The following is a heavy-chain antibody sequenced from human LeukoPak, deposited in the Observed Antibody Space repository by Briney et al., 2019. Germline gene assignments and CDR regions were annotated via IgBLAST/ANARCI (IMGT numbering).Heavy chain of an antibody. CDR2: IRYDGSNK. D-gene: IGHD3-22*01. J-gene: IGHJ4*02. CDR1: GFTFSRYG. Sequence: PGGSLRLSCAASGFTFSRYGMHWVRQAPGKGLEWVAFIRYDGSNKYYADSVKGRFTISRDNSKNTLYLQMNSLRAEDTAVYYCASVYYYDSSGYSTYYFDYWGQGTLVTVSS. V-gene: IGHV3-30*02. CDR3: ASVYYYDSSGYSTYYFDY.